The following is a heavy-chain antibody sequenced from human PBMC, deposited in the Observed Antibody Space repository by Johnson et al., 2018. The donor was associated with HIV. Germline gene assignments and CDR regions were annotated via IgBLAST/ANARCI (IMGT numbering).Heavy chain of an antibody. V-gene: IGHV3-7*01. D-gene: IGHD3-10*01. CDR2: INQVGGEK. CDR3: AVYYYGSGSRNDAFDI. CDR1: GCTFSNYW. Sequence: VQLVESGGGLVQPGGSLRLSCAASGCTFSNYWMALVRQAPGKGLEWVASINQVGGEKVYVDSVKGRFTVYRDNSKNTLYLQMNSLRAEDTAVYYCAVYYYGSGSRNDAFDIWGQGTMVTVSS. J-gene: IGHJ3*02.